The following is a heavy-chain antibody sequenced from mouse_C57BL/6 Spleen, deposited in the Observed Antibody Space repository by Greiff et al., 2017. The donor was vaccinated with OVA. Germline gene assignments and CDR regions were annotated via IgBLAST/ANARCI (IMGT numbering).Heavy chain of an antibody. D-gene: IGHD2-4*01. CDR2: ISSGGDYI. CDR3: TREGAYDYLFDY. CDR1: GFTFSSYA. Sequence: EVQVVESGEGLVKPGGSLKLSCAASGFTFSSYAMSWVRQTPEKRLEWVAYISSGGDYIYYADTVKGRFTISRDNARNTLYLQMSRLKSEDSAMYYGTREGAYDYLFDYWGQGTTLTVSS. V-gene: IGHV5-9-1*02. J-gene: IGHJ2*01.